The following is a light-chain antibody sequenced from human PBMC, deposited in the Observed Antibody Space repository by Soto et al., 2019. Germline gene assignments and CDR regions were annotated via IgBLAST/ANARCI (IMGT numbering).Light chain of an antibody. Sequence: IVLTQSPGSLYLSPGDRATLYCRASQTISSGFLAWYQQKVGQAPRLLIYDASNRATGVPDRFSGSGSGTNFSLTISRLEPEDFAVYHCQQYSSSPRNFGQGTRLEIK. V-gene: IGKV3-20*01. CDR2: DAS. CDR1: QTISSGF. J-gene: IGKJ5*01. CDR3: QQYSSSPRN.